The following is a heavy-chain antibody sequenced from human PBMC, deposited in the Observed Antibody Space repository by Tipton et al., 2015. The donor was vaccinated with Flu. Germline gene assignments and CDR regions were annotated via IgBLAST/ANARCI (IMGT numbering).Heavy chain of an antibody. Sequence: RSLRLSCAISGFTFSTYAMHWVRQAPGKGLEWVAVIWYDGSETRYADSVKGRFTISRDKSRNTAYLQMNGLRVDDTAVYYCARGNPPNSPIDYWGQGSLVTVSS. D-gene: IGHD2/OR15-2a*01. CDR1: GFTFSTYA. CDR2: IWYDGSET. CDR3: ARGNPPNSPIDY. V-gene: IGHV3-33*08. J-gene: IGHJ4*02.